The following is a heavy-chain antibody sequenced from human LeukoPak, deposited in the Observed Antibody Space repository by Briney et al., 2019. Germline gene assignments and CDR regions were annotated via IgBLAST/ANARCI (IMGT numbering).Heavy chain of an antibody. CDR2: MYHTGTTT. V-gene: IGHV4-59*01. Sequence: SETLSLTCTVSNGSISSYYWGWIRQPPGRGLEWIGYMYHTGTTTKYNPSLQSRVSLSADTSKNQVSLKLNSVTAADTAVYYCARFLLSWQWPGFYFDHWGQGTLVSVSS. CDR1: NGSISSYY. D-gene: IGHD6-19*01. J-gene: IGHJ4*02. CDR3: ARFLLSWQWPGFYFDH.